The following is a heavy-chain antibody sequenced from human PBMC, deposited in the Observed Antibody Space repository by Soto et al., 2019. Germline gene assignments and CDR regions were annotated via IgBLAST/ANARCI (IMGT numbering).Heavy chain of an antibody. Sequence: EVQLVETGGGLIQPGGSLRLSCAASGFTVSSNYMSWVRQAPGKGLEWVSVIYSGVSTYYADSVKGRFTISRDNSKNPLYLQMNSLRAEDTAVYYCARAGGVRGVSGAFDYWGQGTLVTVSS. V-gene: IGHV3-53*02. CDR2: IYSGVST. J-gene: IGHJ4*02. D-gene: IGHD3-10*01. CDR1: GFTVSSNY. CDR3: ARAGGVRGVSGAFDY.